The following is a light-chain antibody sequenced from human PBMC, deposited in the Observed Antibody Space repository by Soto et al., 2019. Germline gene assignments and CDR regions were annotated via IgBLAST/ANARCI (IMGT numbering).Light chain of an antibody. V-gene: IGKV1-5*03. Sequence: DIQMTHSPSTLPASELYIVTITFRSSESIGNWLAWYQQKSGKAPNLLIHEASNLEDGVPSRFSGRGSGTEFTLTISSLQPDDFATYYCHKYSSYSWKFGQGTKVDIK. J-gene: IGKJ1*01. CDR1: ESIGNW. CDR2: EAS. CDR3: HKYSSYSWK.